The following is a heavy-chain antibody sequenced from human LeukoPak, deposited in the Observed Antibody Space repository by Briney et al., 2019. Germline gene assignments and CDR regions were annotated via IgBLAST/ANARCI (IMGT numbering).Heavy chain of an antibody. D-gene: IGHD5-24*01. V-gene: IGHV3-21*01. J-gene: IGHJ6*03. CDR2: ISSSSSYI. CDR3: ARDRATNFPGYYYYMDV. CDR1: GFTFSSYS. Sequence: GGSLRLSCAASGFTFSSYSMNWVRQAPGKGLEWVSSISSSSSYIYYADSVKGRFTISRDNAKNSLYLQMNSLRAEDTAVYYCARDRATNFPGYYYYMDVWGKGTTVTVSS.